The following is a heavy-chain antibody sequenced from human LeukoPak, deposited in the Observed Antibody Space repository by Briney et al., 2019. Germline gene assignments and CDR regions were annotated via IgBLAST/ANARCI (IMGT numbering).Heavy chain of an antibody. CDR2: IYYSAST. J-gene: IGHJ4*02. Sequence: PSQTLSLTCTVSGGSISSGDYYWSWMRQPPGQGLEWIGYIYYSASTYYNPALKSRVTISVDTSKNQFSLKLSSVTAADTAVYYCARAPHVVRYFDWLLRYYFDYWGQGTLVTVSS. D-gene: IGHD3-9*01. CDR1: GGSISSGDYY. V-gene: IGHV4-30-4*01. CDR3: ARAPHVVRYFDWLLRYYFDY.